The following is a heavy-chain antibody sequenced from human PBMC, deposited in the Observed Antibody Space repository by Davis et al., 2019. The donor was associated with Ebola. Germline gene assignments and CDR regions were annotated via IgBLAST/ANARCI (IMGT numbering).Heavy chain of an antibody. D-gene: IGHD6-19*01. CDR3: AREGDYSSGWYGSYFDY. CDR2: ISYDGSTE. Sequence: GGSLRLSCAASEFTFNKYAMHWVRQAPGKGLEWVAIISYDGSTEYYADSVKGRFTISRDNSKNTLYLQMNSLRAEDTAVYYCAREGDYSSGWYGSYFDYWGQGTLVTVSS. V-gene: IGHV3-30-3*01. J-gene: IGHJ4*02. CDR1: EFTFNKYA.